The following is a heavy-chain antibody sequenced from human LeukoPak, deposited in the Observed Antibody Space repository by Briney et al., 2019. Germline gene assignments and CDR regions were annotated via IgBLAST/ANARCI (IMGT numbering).Heavy chain of an antibody. CDR1: GFTFSSYA. V-gene: IGHV3-23*01. CDR2: ISGSGGST. Sequence: GGSLRLSCAASGFTFSSYAMSWVRQAPGKGLEWVSAISGSGGSTYYADSVKGRFTISRDNSKNTLYLQMNSLRAEDTALYYCARDKGAYSSSSVVVNWFDPWGQGTLVTVSS. CDR3: ARDKGAYSSSSVVVNWFDP. J-gene: IGHJ5*02. D-gene: IGHD6-6*01.